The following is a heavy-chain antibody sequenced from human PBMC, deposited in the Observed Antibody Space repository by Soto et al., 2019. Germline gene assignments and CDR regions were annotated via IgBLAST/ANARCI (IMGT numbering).Heavy chain of an antibody. CDR1: GGTFSSYA. CDR3: ARDLTYDSSGDNLEYFQQ. J-gene: IGHJ1*01. CDR2: IIPIFGTA. D-gene: IGHD3-22*01. Sequence: SVKVSCKASGGTFSSYAISWVRQAPGQGLEWMGGIIPIFGTANYAQKFQGRVTITADESTSTAYMELSSLRSEDTAVYYCARDLTYDSSGDNLEYFQQWGKGTRGTVYS. V-gene: IGHV1-69*13.